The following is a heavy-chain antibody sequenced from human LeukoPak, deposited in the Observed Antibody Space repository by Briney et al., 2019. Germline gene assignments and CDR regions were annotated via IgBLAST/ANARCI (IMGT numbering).Heavy chain of an antibody. D-gene: IGHD3-22*01. J-gene: IGHJ4*02. CDR1: GYTFTGYY. Sequence: GASVTVSCKASGYTFTGYYMHWVRQAPGQGLEWMGWINPNSGGTNYAQKFQGRVTMTRDTSISTAYMELSRLRSDDTAVYYCAKGHPYYYDSSGYPQADYWGQGTLVTVSS. V-gene: IGHV1-2*02. CDR3: AKGHPYYYDSSGYPQADY. CDR2: INPNSGGT.